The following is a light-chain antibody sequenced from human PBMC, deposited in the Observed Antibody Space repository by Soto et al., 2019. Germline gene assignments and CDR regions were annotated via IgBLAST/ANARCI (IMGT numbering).Light chain of an antibody. CDR2: EVV. Sequence: QSALTQPPSASGSPGQSVTISCTGTKNDIGVYDFVSWYHHHPGKAPRLIIYEVVQRPSGVPDRFSGSKSGNTASLTVSGLQAADEADYYCSSYSNISPPRVFGTGTKVNVL. CDR1: KNDIGVYDF. J-gene: IGLJ1*01. V-gene: IGLV2-8*01. CDR3: SSYSNISPPRV.